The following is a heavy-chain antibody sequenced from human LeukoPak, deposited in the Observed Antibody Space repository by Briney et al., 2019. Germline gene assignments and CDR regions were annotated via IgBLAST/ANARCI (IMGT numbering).Heavy chain of an antibody. CDR3: ARDFHGLYYFDY. D-gene: IGHD5-24*01. V-gene: IGHV3-48*03. CDR2: ISSSGSAK. Sequence: GGSLRLSCTVSGFTFSNYEMNWVRQAPGKGLEWVSYISSSGSAKYYADSVKGRFTISRDNAESSLYLQMNSLRAEDTAVYYCARDFHGLYYFDYWGQGTLVTVSS. J-gene: IGHJ4*02. CDR1: GFTFSNYE.